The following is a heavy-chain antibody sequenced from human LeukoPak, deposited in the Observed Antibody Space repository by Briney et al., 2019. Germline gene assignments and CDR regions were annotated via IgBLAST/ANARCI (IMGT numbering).Heavy chain of an antibody. J-gene: IGHJ4*02. D-gene: IGHD5-12*01. CDR3: ARDLAVATMGGVIDY. CDR1: GYTFTSYG. V-gene: IGHV1-18*01. CDR2: ISAYNGNT. Sequence: ASVKVSCKASGYTFTSYGISWVRQAPGQGLEWMGWISAYNGNTNYAQKLQGRVTMTTDTSTSTAYMELRSLRSDDTAVYYCARDLAVATMGGVIDYWGQGTLVTASS.